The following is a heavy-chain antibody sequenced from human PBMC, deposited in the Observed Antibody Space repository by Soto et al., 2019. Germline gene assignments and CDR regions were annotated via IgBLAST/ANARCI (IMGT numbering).Heavy chain of an antibody. J-gene: IGHJ3*02. D-gene: IGHD3-22*01. CDR2: ICSSGST. Sequence: QVQLQESGPGLVKPSETLSLTCTVSGGSIRGYYWSWIRQPAGQGLELIARICSSGSTNLNPSRRGRVTMSVDTTNNQFSLKLSSVTAADTAVYYCAKGVYYYDSCAYYNDAFDIWGQGTRVTVSS. CDR3: AKGVYYYDSCAYYNDAFDI. CDR1: GGSIRGYY. V-gene: IGHV4-4*07.